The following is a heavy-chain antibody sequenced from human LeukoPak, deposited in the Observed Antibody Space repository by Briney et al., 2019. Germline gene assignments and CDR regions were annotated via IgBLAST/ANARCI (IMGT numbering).Heavy chain of an antibody. D-gene: IGHD3-22*01. CDR3: ARQSYSGYYPPTDAFDI. V-gene: IGHV4-39*01. CDR2: IFYSGST. Sequence: PSETLSLTCTVSGGSISTSNYYWGWIRQPPGKGLEWIGNIFYSGSTYYNPSLKSRVTISVDTSKNQFSLKLSSVTAADTAVYYCARQSYSGYYPPTDAFDIWGQGTMVTVSS. J-gene: IGHJ3*02. CDR1: GGSISTSNYY.